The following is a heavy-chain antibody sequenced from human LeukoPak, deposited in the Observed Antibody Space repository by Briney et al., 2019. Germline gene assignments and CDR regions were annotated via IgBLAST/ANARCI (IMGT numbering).Heavy chain of an antibody. J-gene: IGHJ4*02. V-gene: IGHV3-72*01. D-gene: IGHD3-22*01. CDR1: GLSFSDHH. Sequence: GGSLRLSCAASGLSFSDHHIDWVRQAPGKGLEWVGRSSNKPNSYTAEYAASVKGRFTISRDDSKNSLYLQMNSLKTEDTAVYDCVRVEASYYSRYRGQGPLVTVSS. CDR3: VRVEASYYSRY. CDR2: SSNKPNSYTA.